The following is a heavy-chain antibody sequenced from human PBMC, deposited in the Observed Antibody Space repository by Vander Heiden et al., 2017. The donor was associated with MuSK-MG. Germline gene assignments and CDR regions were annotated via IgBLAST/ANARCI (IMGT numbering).Heavy chain of an antibody. J-gene: IGHJ4*02. CDR2: ITSRSSI. CDR1: AFTFSTST. V-gene: IGHV3-21*02. CDR3: ARDPGPGDS. Sequence: ELQLVESGGGLVKPGGSLRLSCAASAFTFSTSTMNWVRQAPGKGLEWVSSITSRSSIYYADSVKGRFTISRDNAKSSLYLQMNSLRVEDTAVYYCARDPGPGDSWGQGTLVTVSS.